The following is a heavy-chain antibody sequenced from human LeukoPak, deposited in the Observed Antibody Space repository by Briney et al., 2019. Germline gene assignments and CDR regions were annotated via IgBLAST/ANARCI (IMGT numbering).Heavy chain of an antibody. CDR3: TTALYDWNDVNY. CDR1: GFTFSSYG. D-gene: IGHD1-1*01. CDR2: IWYDGSNK. J-gene: IGHJ4*02. V-gene: IGHV3-33*01. Sequence: GGSLRLSCAASGFTFSSYGMHWVRQAPGKGLEWVAVIWYDGSNKYYADSVKGRFTISGDNSKNTLYLQMNSLRAEDTAVYYCTTALYDWNDVNYWGQGTLVTVTS.